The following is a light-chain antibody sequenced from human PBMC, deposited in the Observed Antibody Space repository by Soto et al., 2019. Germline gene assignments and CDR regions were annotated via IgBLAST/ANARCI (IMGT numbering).Light chain of an antibody. J-gene: IGLJ1*01. CDR1: GSDVGGYNY. CDR3: SSYRSSTTYV. Sequence: QSALTQPASVSGSPGQSITISCPGTGSDVGGYNYVSWYQQSPGKAPKLMIYEVSNRPSGVSNRFSGSKSGNTASLTISGLQAEDEAAYYCSSYRSSTTYVFGTGTKLTVL. CDR2: EVS. V-gene: IGLV2-14*01.